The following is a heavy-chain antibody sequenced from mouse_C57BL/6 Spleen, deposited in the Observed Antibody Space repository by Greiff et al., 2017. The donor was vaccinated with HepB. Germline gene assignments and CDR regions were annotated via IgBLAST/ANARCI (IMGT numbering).Heavy chain of an antibody. CDR1: GYTFTDYY. CDR2: IFPGSGST. CDR3: ARSPYYYGSSLYYFDY. Sequence: QVQLQQSGPELVKPGASVKISCKASGYTFTDYYINWVKQRPGQGLEWIGWIFPGSGSTYYNEKFKGKATLTVDKSSSTAYMLLSSLTSEDSAVYFCARSPYYYGSSLYYFDYWGQGTTLTVSS. J-gene: IGHJ2*01. V-gene: IGHV1-75*01. D-gene: IGHD1-1*01.